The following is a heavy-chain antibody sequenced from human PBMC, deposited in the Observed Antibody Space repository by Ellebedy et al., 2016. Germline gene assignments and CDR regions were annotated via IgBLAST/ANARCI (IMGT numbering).Heavy chain of an antibody. Sequence: GGSLRLSXAASGFTFSSYGMHWVRQAPGKGLEWVAVISYDGSNKYYADSVKGRFTISRDNSKNTLYLQMNSLRAEDTAVYYCAKDSSGQYYFDYWGQGTLVTVSS. J-gene: IGHJ4*02. V-gene: IGHV3-30*18. CDR1: GFTFSSYG. CDR3: AKDSSGQYYFDY. D-gene: IGHD6-19*01. CDR2: ISYDGSNK.